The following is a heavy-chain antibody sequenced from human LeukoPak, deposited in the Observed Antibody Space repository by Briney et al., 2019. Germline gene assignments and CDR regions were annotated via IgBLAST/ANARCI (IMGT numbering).Heavy chain of an antibody. D-gene: IGHD3-22*01. CDR3: ANADYYDSSEDY. CDR1: GFTFSSYA. J-gene: IGHJ4*02. Sequence: GGSLRFSCAASGFTFSSYAMSWVRQAPGKGLEWVSAISGSGGSTYYADSVKGRFTISRDNSKNTLYLQMNSLRAEDTAVYYCANADYYDSSEDYWGQGTLVTVSS. V-gene: IGHV3-23*01. CDR2: ISGSGGST.